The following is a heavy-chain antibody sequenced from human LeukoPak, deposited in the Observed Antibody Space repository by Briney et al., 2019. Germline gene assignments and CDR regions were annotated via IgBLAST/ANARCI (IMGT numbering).Heavy chain of an antibody. J-gene: IGHJ4*02. D-gene: IGHD3-22*01. Sequence: WMGRINPNSGGTNYAQKFQGRVTMTRDTSISTAYMELSRLRSDDTAVYYCARDQRRGGYYYWGQGTLVTVSS. CDR2: INPNSGGT. CDR3: ARDQRRGGYYY. V-gene: IGHV1-2*06.